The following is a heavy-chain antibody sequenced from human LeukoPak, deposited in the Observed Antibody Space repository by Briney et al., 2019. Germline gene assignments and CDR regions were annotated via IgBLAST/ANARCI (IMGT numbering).Heavy chain of an antibody. CDR3: ARYFHD. V-gene: IGHV3-23*01. J-gene: IGHJ4*02. CDR2: ISDTGGNT. CDR1: GFTFSSNA. Sequence: GGSLRLSCAASGFTFSSNAMNWVRQAPGKGLEWVSAISDTGGNTDYADSVRGRFTVSRDNSKNTLYLQMNSLRVEDTAVYYCARYFHDWGQGTLVSVSS.